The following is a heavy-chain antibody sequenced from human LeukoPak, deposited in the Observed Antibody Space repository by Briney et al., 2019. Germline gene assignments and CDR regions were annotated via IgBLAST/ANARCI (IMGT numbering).Heavy chain of an antibody. CDR2: IRYDGSNK. V-gene: IGHV3-30*02. J-gene: IGHJ6*03. CDR3: AKSLDYGGTPYYYYYYMDV. D-gene: IGHD4-23*01. CDR1: GLTFSSYG. Sequence: GGSLRLSCAASGLTFSSYGMHWVRQAPGKGLEWVAFIRYDGSNKYYADSVKGRFTISRDNSKNTLYLQMNSLRAEDTAVYYCAKSLDYGGTPYYYYYYMDVWGKGTTVTISS.